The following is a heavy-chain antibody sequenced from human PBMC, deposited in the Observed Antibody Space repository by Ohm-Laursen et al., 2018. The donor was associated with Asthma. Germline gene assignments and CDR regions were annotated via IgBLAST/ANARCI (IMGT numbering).Heavy chain of an antibody. Sequence: SLRLSCPASGFTFSSYAMHWVRQAPGKGLEWVAVISYDGSNKYYADSVKGRFTISRDNSKNTLYLQMNSLRAEDTAVYYCARGDDYIWGSYRFFDYWGQGTLVTVSS. J-gene: IGHJ4*02. CDR3: ARGDDYIWGSYRFFDY. CDR2: ISYDGSNK. V-gene: IGHV3-30-3*01. CDR1: GFTFSSYA. D-gene: IGHD3-16*02.